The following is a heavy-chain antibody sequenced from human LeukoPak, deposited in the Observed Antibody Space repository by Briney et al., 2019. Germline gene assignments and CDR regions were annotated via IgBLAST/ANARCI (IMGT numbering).Heavy chain of an antibody. Sequence: GGSLRLSCAASGFTFSSYAMHWVRQAPGKGLEWEAVISYDGSNKYYADSVKGRFTISRDNSKNTLYLQMNSLRAEDTAVYYCARAPLGGIVVVPAATVDYWGQGTLVTVSS. CDR1: GFTFSSYA. D-gene: IGHD2-2*01. CDR2: ISYDGSNK. V-gene: IGHV3-30-3*01. CDR3: ARAPLGGIVVVPAATVDY. J-gene: IGHJ4*02.